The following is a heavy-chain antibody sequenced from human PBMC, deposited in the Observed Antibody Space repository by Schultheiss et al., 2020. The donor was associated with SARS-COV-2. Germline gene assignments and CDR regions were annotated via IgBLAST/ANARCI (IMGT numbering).Heavy chain of an antibody. J-gene: IGHJ4*02. Sequence: SETLSLTCAVYGGSFSGYYWSWIRQPPGKGLEWIGEINHSGSTNYNPSLKSRVTISVDTSKNQFSLKLSSVTDADTAVYYCARRGLLWWAVAFDYWGQGTLVTVSS. CDR1: GGSFSGYY. CDR3: ARRGLLWWAVAFDY. D-gene: IGHD2-21*01. V-gene: IGHV4-34*01. CDR2: INHSGST.